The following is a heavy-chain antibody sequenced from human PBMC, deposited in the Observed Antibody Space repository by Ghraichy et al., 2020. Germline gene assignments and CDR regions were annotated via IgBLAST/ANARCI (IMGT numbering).Heavy chain of an antibody. V-gene: IGHV1-18*04. D-gene: IGHD2-2*01. J-gene: IGHJ4*02. CDR1: GYTFTSYG. CDR2: ISGYNGDT. CDR3: ARDCSRSWASRFDY. Sequence: ASVKVSCKASGYTFTSYGISWVRQAPGQGLEWMGWISGYNGDTNYAQRLQGRVTMTTDTSTSTAYMEVRSLTSDDTAVYYCARDCSRSWASRFDYWGQGTLVTVSS.